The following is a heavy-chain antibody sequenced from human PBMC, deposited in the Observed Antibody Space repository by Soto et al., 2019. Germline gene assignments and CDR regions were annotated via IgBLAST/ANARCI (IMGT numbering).Heavy chain of an antibody. D-gene: IGHD6-19*01. CDR2: IYYSGST. CDR1: GGSISSYY. V-gene: IGHV4-59*01. Sequence: SETLSLTXTVSGGSISSYYWSWIRQPPGKGLEWIGYIYYSGSTNYNPSLKSRVTISVDTSKNQFSLKLSSVTAADTAVYYCARAPPYSSGWYDYYYYYGMDVWGQGTTVTVS. J-gene: IGHJ6*02. CDR3: ARAPPYSSGWYDYYYYYGMDV.